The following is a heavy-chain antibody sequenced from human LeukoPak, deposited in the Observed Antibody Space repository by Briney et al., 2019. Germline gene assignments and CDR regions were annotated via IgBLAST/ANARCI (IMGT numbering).Heavy chain of an antibody. CDR1: RFTAGSNY. J-gene: IGHJ5*02. CDR2: VYSRGNT. V-gene: IGHV3-53*01. CDR3: ARDRGFGGPLGNNWFDP. D-gene: IGHD3-16*01. Sequence: PRGSLRHSSVAPRFTAGSNYRSTVPQALREGLWCVSNVYSRGNTYYEDSVKGRFTISRDDSKNTLYLQMNSLRAEDTAVYYCARDRGFGGPLGNNWFDPWGEGTLVTVSS.